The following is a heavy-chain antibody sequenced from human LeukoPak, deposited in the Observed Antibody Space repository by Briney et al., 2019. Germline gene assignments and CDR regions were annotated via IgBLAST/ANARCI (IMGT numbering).Heavy chain of an antibody. CDR2: IYYSGST. Sequence: SETLSLTCTVSGGSISSSSYYWGWIRQPPGKGLEWIGSIYYSGSTYYNPSLKSRVTISVNTSKNQFSLKLSSVTAADTAVYYCARLPIAAAGRDLAMPTLYYFDYWGQGTLVTVSS. CDR1: GGSISSSSYY. J-gene: IGHJ4*02. D-gene: IGHD6-13*01. CDR3: ARLPIAAAGRDLAMPTLYYFDY. V-gene: IGHV4-39*01.